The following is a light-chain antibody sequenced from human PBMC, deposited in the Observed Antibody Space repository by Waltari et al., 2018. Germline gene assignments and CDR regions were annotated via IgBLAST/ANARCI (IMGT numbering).Light chain of an antibody. V-gene: IGLV4-69*01. CDR3: QTWGTGPRV. Sequence: QVVLTQSPSASASLAASVKLTCTLSSGHSSYAIAWHQQQPEKGPRYLMKVNSDGSHNKGDGIPERFSGSSSGAERYLTISGLQSEDEADYYCQTWGTGPRVFGGGTKLTVL. J-gene: IGLJ2*01. CDR2: VNSDGSH. CDR1: SGHSSYA.